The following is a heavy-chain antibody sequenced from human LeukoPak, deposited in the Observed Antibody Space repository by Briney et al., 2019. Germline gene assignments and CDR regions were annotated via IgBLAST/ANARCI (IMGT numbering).Heavy chain of an antibody. J-gene: IGHJ4*02. D-gene: IGHD6-19*01. CDR3: ARDLVAGTPDYFDY. CDR1: GFTFSSYA. CDR2: ISFDGSIK. Sequence: PGGSLRLSCAASGFTFSSYAKHWVRQAPGKGLDWVAVISFDGSIKAYADSVKGQFTISRDNSKNTLYLQMNSLRPEDTAVYYCARDLVAGTPDYFDYWSQGTLVTVSS. V-gene: IGHV3-30-3*01.